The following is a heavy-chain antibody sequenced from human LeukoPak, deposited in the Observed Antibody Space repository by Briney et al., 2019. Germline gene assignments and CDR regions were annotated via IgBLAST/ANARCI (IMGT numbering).Heavy chain of an antibody. J-gene: IGHJ3*02. CDR3: ARVGGSGYYAFDI. D-gene: IGHD3-22*01. V-gene: IGHV4-38-2*02. Sequence: SETLSLTCTVSGYFIGSGYYWGWIRPPPGKGLEWIGTIRHSGTTYYNPSLKSRVTISVDTSKNQFSLKLSSVTAADTAVYYCARVGGSGYYAFDIWGQGTMVTVSS. CDR2: IRHSGTT. CDR1: GYFIGSGYY.